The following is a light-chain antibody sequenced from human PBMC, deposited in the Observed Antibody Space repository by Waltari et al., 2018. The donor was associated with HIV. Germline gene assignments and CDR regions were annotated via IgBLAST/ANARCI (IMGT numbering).Light chain of an antibody. J-gene: IGLJ3*02. Sequence: QSVLTQPPSVSGAPGQRVTISCSGTGSNIGARYEVPWYQQLPGTAPKLLIYGNTNRPSGVPDRFSAFKSGTSASLVITGLQAEDEADYYCHSYDNSLSASVFGGGTKLTVL. CDR3: HSYDNSLSASV. V-gene: IGLV1-40*01. CDR1: GSNIGARYE. CDR2: GNT.